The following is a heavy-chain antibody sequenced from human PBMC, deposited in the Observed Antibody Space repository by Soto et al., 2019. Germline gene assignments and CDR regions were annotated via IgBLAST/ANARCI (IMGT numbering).Heavy chain of an antibody. CDR3: AKDRGSGLTKDAFDI. Sequence: QPGGSLRLSFAASEFTFDDYTMHCVRQAPGKGLEWVSGISWNSGSIGYADSVKGRFTISRDNAKNSLYLQMNSLRAEDTALYYCAKDRGSGLTKDAFDIWGKGTMVPVSS. CDR1: EFTFDDYT. CDR2: ISWNSGSI. D-gene: IGHD2-15*01. J-gene: IGHJ3*02. V-gene: IGHV3-9*01.